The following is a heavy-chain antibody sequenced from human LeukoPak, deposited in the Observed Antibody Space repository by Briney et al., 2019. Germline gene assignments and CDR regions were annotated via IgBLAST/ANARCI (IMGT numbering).Heavy chain of an antibody. CDR1: GFTFSSYG. D-gene: IGHD3-3*01. CDR2: IRYDGSNK. V-gene: IGHV3-30*02. J-gene: IGHJ4*02. Sequence: GRSLRLSCAASGFTFSSYGMHWVRQAPGKGLEWVAFIRYDGSNKYYADSVKGRFTISRDNSKNTLYLQMNSLRAEDTAVYYCAKGSVHAVLRFLEGGVWYFDYWGQGTLVTVSS. CDR3: AKGSVHAVLRFLEGGVWYFDY.